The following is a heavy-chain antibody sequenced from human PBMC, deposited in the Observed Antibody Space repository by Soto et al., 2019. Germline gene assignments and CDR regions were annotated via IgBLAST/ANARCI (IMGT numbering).Heavy chain of an antibody. CDR3: AVGSVDIVPTGMKPFDP. J-gene: IGHJ5*02. V-gene: IGHV1-69*12. D-gene: IGHD5-12*01. Sequence: QVQLVQSGAEVKKPGSSVKVSCKASGGTFSSYAISWVRQAPGKGLEWMGGIIPIFGTANYAQKFQGRVTITADESTSTAYMELSSLRSEDTAIYYCAVGSVDIVPTGMKPFDPWGQGTLVTVSS. CDR2: IIPIFGTA. CDR1: GGTFSSYA.